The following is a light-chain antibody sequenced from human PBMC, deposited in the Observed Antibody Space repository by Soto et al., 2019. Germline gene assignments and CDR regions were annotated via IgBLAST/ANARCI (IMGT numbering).Light chain of an antibody. Sequence: IQLTQSPSSLSASVGDRVTISCRASQGIANFLAWYQQKPGKAPKLLIYGASTLQGGVPSRYSGSGSGTSFTLDINSLQPEDFATYYFRQLNSFRIPFSPGTKVDI. V-gene: IGKV1-9*01. CDR2: GAS. CDR1: QGIANF. CDR3: RQLNSFRIP. J-gene: IGKJ3*01.